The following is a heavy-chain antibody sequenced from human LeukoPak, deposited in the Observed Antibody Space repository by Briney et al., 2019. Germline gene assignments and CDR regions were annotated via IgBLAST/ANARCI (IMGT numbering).Heavy chain of an antibody. D-gene: IGHD3-10*02. CDR2: INHNGNVN. CDR3: TRENYVPDS. V-gene: IGHV3-7*03. Sequence: GGSLRLSCAASGFTFSSYWMNWARQAPGKGLEWVASINHNGNVNYYVDSVKGRFTISRDDARNSLFLQMNGLRADDTAVYYCTRENYVPDSWGQGTLVTVSS. CDR1: GFTFSSYW. J-gene: IGHJ5*02.